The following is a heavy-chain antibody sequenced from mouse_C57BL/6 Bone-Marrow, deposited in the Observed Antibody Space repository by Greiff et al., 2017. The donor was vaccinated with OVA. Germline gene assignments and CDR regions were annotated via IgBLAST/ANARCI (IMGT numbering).Heavy chain of an antibody. J-gene: IGHJ3*01. Sequence: EVQLQESGGGLVQPGGSMKLSCVASGFTFSNYWMNWVRQSPEKGLEWVAQIRLKSDNYATHYAESVKGRFTISRDDSKSSVYLQMNNLRAEDTGIYYCTDWDVAYWGQGTLVTVSA. CDR2: IRLKSDNYAT. V-gene: IGHV6-3*01. D-gene: IGHD4-1*01. CDR1: GFTFSNYW. CDR3: TDWDVAY.